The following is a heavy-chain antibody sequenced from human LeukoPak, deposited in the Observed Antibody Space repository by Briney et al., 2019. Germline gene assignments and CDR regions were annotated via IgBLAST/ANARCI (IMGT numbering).Heavy chain of an antibody. CDR1: GFTLSSYG. CDR2: IRYDGSNK. D-gene: IGHD3-10*01. J-gene: IGHJ3*02. V-gene: IGHV3-30*02. Sequence: GGSLRLSCAASGFTLSSYGMHWVRQAPGKGLEWVAFIRYDGSNKYYADSVKGRFTISRDNAKNSLYLQMNSLRAEDTAFYYCARGILWFGEGAFDIWGQGTMVTVSS. CDR3: ARGILWFGEGAFDI.